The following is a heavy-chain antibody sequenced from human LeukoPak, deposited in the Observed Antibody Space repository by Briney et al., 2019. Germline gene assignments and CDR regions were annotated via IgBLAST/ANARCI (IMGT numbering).Heavy chain of an antibody. Sequence: GGSLRLSCAASGFTVSSNYMSWVRQAPGKGLEWVSVIYSGGSTYYADSVKGRFTISRDNSKNTLYLQMNSLRAEDTAVYYCAKSLYYDSSGYSDYWGQGTLVTVSS. J-gene: IGHJ4*02. CDR2: IYSGGST. CDR3: AKSLYYDSSGYSDY. V-gene: IGHV3-53*01. D-gene: IGHD3-22*01. CDR1: GFTVSSNY.